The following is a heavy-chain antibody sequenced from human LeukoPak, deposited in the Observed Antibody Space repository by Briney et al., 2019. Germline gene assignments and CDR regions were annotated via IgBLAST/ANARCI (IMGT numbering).Heavy chain of an antibody. CDR2: IYYSGST. CDR1: GGSISSYY. J-gene: IGHJ4*02. CDR3: ARGRMGSATLGFDY. Sequence: SETLSLTCTVSGGSISSYYWSWLRQPTGKGLEWIGYIYYSGSTNYIPSLKSRVTISVDTSKNQFSLKLSSVTAADTALYYGARGRMGSATLGFDYWGQGTLVTVSS. V-gene: IGHV4-59*01. D-gene: IGHD1-26*01.